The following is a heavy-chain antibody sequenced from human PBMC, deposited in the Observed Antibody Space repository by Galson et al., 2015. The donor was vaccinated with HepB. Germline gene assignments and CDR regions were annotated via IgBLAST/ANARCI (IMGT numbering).Heavy chain of an antibody. CDR3: ARRKPYSDSTQVGTFDI. V-gene: IGHV5-51*01. J-gene: IGHJ3*02. CDR2: IYPGDSDT. CDR1: GYSFTNYW. D-gene: IGHD3-22*01. Sequence: QSGAEVKKPGESLKISCKGSGYSFTNYWIGWVRQMPGKGLEWMGIIYPGDSDTRYSPSFQGQVTISADKSISTAYLQWSSLKASDTAMYYCARRKPYSDSTQVGTFDIWGQGTMVTVSS.